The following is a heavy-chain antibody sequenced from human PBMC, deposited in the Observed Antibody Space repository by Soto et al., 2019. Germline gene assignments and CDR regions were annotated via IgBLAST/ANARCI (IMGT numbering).Heavy chain of an antibody. Sequence: EVQLVESGGGLVKPGGSLRLSCAASGFSFSSYSMNWVRQAPGKGLEWVSSISSRAIHINSPDSVKGRFTISRDNAKKSLYLLMNSLRAADTAVYYCARGYTGYCSGGTCYWFDPWGQGTLVTVSS. V-gene: IGHV3-21*01. D-gene: IGHD2-15*01. CDR2: ISSRAIHI. CDR1: GFSFSSYS. J-gene: IGHJ5*02. CDR3: ARGYTGYCSGGTCYWFDP.